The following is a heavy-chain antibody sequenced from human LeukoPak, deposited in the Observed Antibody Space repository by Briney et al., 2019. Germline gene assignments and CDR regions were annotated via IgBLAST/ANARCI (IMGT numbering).Heavy chain of an antibody. J-gene: IGHJ6*02. CDR2: INGGAENT. V-gene: IGHV1-3*01. D-gene: IGHD3-16*01. Sequence: ASVKVSCKASGYTFTSYAIHWVRQAPGQRLEWMGKINGGAENTQYSQKFQGRVSITRDISATTAYTELRGLRSEDTAAYFCARAEVLESFGHNKHCMDVWGQGTTVIVSS. CDR3: ARAEVLESFGHNKHCMDV. CDR1: GYTFTSYA.